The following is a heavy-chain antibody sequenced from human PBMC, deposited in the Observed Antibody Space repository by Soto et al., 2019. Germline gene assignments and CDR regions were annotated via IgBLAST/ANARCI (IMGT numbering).Heavy chain of an antibody. D-gene: IGHD2-2*01. V-gene: IGHV1-18*04. CDR3: TRDSVVPAATNYYYYGMDV. CDR1: GYTFTRYG. J-gene: IGHJ6*02. Sequence: GASVKVSCTASGYTFTRYGISRVRQAPGQGLEWMGWISAYNGNTNYAQKLQGRVTMTTDTSTSTAYMELRSLRSDDTAVYYCTRDSVVPAATNYYYYGMDVWGQGTTVTVSS. CDR2: ISAYNGNT.